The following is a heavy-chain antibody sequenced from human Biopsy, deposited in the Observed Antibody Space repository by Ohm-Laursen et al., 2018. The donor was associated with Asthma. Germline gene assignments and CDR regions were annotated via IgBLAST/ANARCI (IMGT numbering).Heavy chain of an antibody. CDR3: ARTTYGDDGFDP. CDR2: IYYSGST. V-gene: IGHV4-31*03. D-gene: IGHD4-17*01. Sequence: SDTLSLTCTVSGGSINIGDYYWSWIRQHPVKGLEWIGYIYYSGSTYYNPSLKSRVSISLDTSKNQFSLSLTSVTAADTAAYYCARTTYGDDGFDPRGQGTLVTVSS. J-gene: IGHJ5*02. CDR1: GGSINIGDYY.